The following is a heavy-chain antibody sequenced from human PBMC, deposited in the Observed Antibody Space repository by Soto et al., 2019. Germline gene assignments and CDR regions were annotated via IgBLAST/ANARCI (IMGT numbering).Heavy chain of an antibody. Sequence: GGSLRLSCAASGFTLSSYAMSWVRQAPGKGLEWVSAISGSGGSTYYADSVKGRFTISRDNSKNTLYLQMNSLRAEDTAVYYCAKDGRSIAAAGYFDYWGQGTLVTVSS. CDR1: GFTLSSYA. V-gene: IGHV3-23*01. D-gene: IGHD6-13*01. CDR3: AKDGRSIAAAGYFDY. J-gene: IGHJ4*02. CDR2: ISGSGGST.